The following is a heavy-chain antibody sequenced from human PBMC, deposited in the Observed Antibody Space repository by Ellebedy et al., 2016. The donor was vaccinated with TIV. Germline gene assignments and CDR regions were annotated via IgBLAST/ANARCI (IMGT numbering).Heavy chain of an antibody. CDR2: IYYSGST. CDR3: ARGIGSYGSGKYFDY. CDR1: GGSFSGYY. Sequence: SETLSLXCAVYGGSFSGYYWSWIRQPPGKGLEWIGYIYYSGSTNYNPSLKSRVTISVDTSKNQFSLKLSSVTAADTAVYYCARGIGSYGSGKYFDYWGQGTLVTVSS. J-gene: IGHJ4*02. D-gene: IGHD3-10*01. V-gene: IGHV4-59*01.